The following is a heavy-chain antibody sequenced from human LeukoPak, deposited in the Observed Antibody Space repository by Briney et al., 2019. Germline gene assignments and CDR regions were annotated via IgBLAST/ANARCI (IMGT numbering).Heavy chain of an antibody. Sequence: ASGKVSCKASGYTLTDYYMHWVRQAPGQGLEWMGWINPNSGGTNYAQKFQGRVTMTRDTSISTVYMELSSLRSEDTAVYYCARAGYSSSWYLFDYWGQGTLVTVSS. J-gene: IGHJ4*02. CDR1: GYTLTDYY. V-gene: IGHV1-2*02. CDR3: ARAGYSSSWYLFDY. CDR2: INPNSGGT. D-gene: IGHD6-13*01.